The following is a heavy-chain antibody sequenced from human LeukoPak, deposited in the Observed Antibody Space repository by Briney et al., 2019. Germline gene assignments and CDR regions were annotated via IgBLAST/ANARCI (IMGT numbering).Heavy chain of an antibody. CDR1: GYTFTSYD. V-gene: IGHV1-8*01. CDR2: MNPNSGNT. Sequence: GASVKVSCKASGYTFTSYDINWVRQATGQGLEWMGWMNPNSGNTGYAQKFQGRVTMTRNTSISTAYMELSSLRSADTAVYYCARVGIQLWLIYDYWGQGTLVTVSS. CDR3: ARVGIQLWLIYDY. D-gene: IGHD5-18*01. J-gene: IGHJ4*02.